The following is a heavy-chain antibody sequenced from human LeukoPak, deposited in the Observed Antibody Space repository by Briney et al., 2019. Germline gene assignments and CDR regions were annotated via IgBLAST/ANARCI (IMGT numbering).Heavy chain of an antibody. CDR3: ARGLRYCSSTSCHTYYYYMDV. CDR1: GGSISSYY. V-gene: IGHV4-59*12. D-gene: IGHD2-2*02. J-gene: IGHJ6*03. CDR2: IYYSGST. Sequence: SETLSLTCTVSGGSISSYYWSWIRQPPGKGLEWIGYIYYSGSTNYNPSLKSRVTISVDTSKNQFSLKLSSVTAADTAVYYCARGLRYCSSTSCHTYYYYMDVWGKGTTVTVSS.